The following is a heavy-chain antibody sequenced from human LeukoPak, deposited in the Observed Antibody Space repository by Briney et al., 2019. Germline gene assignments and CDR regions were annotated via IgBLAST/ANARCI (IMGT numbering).Heavy chain of an antibody. CDR2: INPSGGST. D-gene: IGHD2-2*01. CDR3: ARYCSSTSCSPQDYGMDV. CDR1: GYTFTSYY. Sequence: ASVKVPCKASGYTFTSYYMNWVRQAPGQGLEWMGIINPSGGSTSYAQKFQGRVTMTRDTSTSTVYMELSSLRSEDTAVYYCARYCSSTSCSPQDYGMDVWGQGTTVTVSS. V-gene: IGHV1-46*01. J-gene: IGHJ6*02.